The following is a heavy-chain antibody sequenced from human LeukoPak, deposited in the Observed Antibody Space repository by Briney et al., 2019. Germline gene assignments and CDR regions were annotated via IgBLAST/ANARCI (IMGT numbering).Heavy chain of an antibody. D-gene: IGHD3-16*02. V-gene: IGHV3-33*01. J-gene: IGHJ3*02. CDR3: ARESLGQTNASDI. Sequence: PVRSLRLSCAASGFTFSSYGMHWVRQAPGKGLEWVAVIRYDGSNKYYADSVKGRFTISRDNSKNTLYLQMNSLRAEDTAVYYCARESLGQTNASDIWGQGTMVTVSA. CDR2: IRYDGSNK. CDR1: GFTFSSYG.